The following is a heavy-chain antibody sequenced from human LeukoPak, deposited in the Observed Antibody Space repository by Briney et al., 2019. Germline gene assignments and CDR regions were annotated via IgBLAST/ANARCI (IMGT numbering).Heavy chain of an antibody. J-gene: IGHJ4*02. CDR2: ISSSSSTV. CDR1: GFTFSRYS. D-gene: IGHD3-10*01. Sequence: GGSLRLSCAASGFTFSRYSMNWVRQAPGKGLEWISYISSSSSTVYYADSLKGRFTISRDNAKNSLYLQMNSLRDEDTAVYYCARAQTYYGSGSYLYWGQGTLVTVSS. CDR3: ARAQTYYGSGSYLY. V-gene: IGHV3-48*02.